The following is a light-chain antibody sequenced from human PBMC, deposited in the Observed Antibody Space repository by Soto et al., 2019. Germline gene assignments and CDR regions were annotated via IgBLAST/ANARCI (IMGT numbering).Light chain of an antibody. CDR1: QGIRNIY. CDR3: QHRSNWSGS. Sequence: EIVLTQSPGTLSLSPGERATLSCRASQGIRNIYLAWYQQKAGQAPRLLIYDTSNRATGIPARFSGSGSGTDFTLSISSLEPEDSAVYYCQHRSNWSGSFGQGTKLEIK. J-gene: IGKJ2*01. V-gene: IGKV3D-11*01. CDR2: DTS.